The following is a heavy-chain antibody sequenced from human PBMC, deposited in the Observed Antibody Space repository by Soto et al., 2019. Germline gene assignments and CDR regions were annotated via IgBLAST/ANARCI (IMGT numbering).Heavy chain of an antibody. J-gene: IGHJ4*02. Sequence: ASGKVSCKTSGYTFTNYVVDWVRQAPGQGLEWMGWINSGNGNTKYSEKFQGRVTITRDTSASTAYMELNSLTSEDTAVYYCARGLTIFGVVIGYWGQGTLVTVYS. CDR1: GYTFTNYV. V-gene: IGHV1-3*01. CDR3: ARGLTIFGVVIGY. D-gene: IGHD3-3*01. CDR2: INSGNGNT.